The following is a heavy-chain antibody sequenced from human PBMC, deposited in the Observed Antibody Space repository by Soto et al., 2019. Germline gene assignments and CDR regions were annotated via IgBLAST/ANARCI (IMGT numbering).Heavy chain of an antibody. CDR3: ARESSTAYCGGDCYSYFVSYYHMAV. D-gene: IGHD2-21*01. CDR2: MNPNSGNT. J-gene: IGHJ6*03. V-gene: IGHV1-8*01. CDR1: GYTFTSYD. Sequence: ASVKVSCKASGYTFTSYDINWVRQATGQGLEWMGWMNPNSGNTGYAQKFQGRVTMTRNTSISTAYMELSSLRSEDTAVYYCARESSTAYCGGDCYSYFVSYYHMAVWGKGTTVTVSS.